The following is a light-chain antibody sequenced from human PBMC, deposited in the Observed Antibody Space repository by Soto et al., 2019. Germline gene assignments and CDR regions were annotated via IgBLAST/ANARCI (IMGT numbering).Light chain of an antibody. Sequence: QSALTQPASVSGSPGQSITISCTGTSSDVGGYNYVSWYQQHPGNAPKLMIYDVSNRPSGVSNLFSGSKSGNTASLTISGLQAEDEADYYCRSYTSSSTPVVFGGGTKLTVL. CDR1: SSDVGGYNY. V-gene: IGLV2-14*01. CDR3: RSYTSSSTPVV. J-gene: IGLJ2*01. CDR2: DVS.